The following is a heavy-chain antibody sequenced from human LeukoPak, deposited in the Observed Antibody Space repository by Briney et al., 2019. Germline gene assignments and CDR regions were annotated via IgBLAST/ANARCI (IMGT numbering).Heavy chain of an antibody. CDR3: AREYSSGWHGLDY. CDR2: ISSSSSYI. J-gene: IGHJ4*02. Sequence: GGSLRLSCAASGFTFSSSTRNWVRQAPGKGLEWASSISSSSSYIYYADSVKGRFTISRDNAKNSLYLQMNSLRAEDTAVYYCAREYSSGWHGLDYWGQGTLVTVSS. CDR1: GFTFSSST. D-gene: IGHD6-19*01. V-gene: IGHV3-21*01.